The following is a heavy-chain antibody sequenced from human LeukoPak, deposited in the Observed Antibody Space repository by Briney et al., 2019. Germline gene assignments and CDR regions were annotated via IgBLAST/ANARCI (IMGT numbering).Heavy chain of an antibody. J-gene: IGHJ4*02. CDR2: ISSTSSTK. V-gene: IGHV3-48*04. Sequence: SGGSLRLSCAASGFTFSHYGMHWVRQAPGKGLAWVSYISSTSSTKYYADSVKGRFTISRDNAKNSLYLQMNSLRAEDTAVYYCARDRLHYGEYEKTFDYWGQGTLVSVSS. CDR1: GFTFSHYG. CDR3: ARDRLHYGEYEKTFDY. D-gene: IGHD4-17*01.